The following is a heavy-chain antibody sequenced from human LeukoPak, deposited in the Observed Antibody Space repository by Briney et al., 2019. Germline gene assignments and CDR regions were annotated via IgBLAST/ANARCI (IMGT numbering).Heavy chain of an antibody. CDR3: ARVAKFYYGSETYYFFEH. J-gene: IGHJ4*02. D-gene: IGHD3-10*01. CDR1: GFTFTTYW. V-gene: IGHV3-7*01. Sequence: GGSLRLSCAASGFTFTTYWMTWVRQAPGKGLEWVANINQDGSEKYFVDSVKGRFTIPRDNAKNSLYLQMDSLRVEDTAVYYCARVAKFYYGSETYYFFEHWGQGTPVTASS. CDR2: INQDGSEK.